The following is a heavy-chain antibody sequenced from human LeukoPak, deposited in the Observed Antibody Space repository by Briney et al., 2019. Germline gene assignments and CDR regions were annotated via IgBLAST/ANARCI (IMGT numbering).Heavy chain of an antibody. CDR1: GDSVSINSAT. CDR2: TYYRSKWYN. J-gene: IGHJ4*02. D-gene: IGHD4-11*01. V-gene: IGHV6-1*01. CDR3: ARRTADYNYLHY. Sequence: SQTLSLTCAISGDSVSINSATWNWIRQSPSRGLEWLGRTYYRSKWYNDYAVSVKSRITINPDTSKNQFSLQLNSVTPEDTAVDCCARRTADYNYLHYCGQGTLVTVSS.